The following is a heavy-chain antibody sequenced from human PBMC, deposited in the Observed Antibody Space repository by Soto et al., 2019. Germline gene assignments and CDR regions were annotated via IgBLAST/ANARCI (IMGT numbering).Heavy chain of an antibody. V-gene: IGHV3-49*04. CDR3: TRDLTLHCTNGVCYKGGYYYYGMDV. D-gene: IGHD2-8*01. CDR1: GFTFGDYA. J-gene: IGHJ6*02. Sequence: GGSLRLSCTASGFTFGDYAMSWVRQAPGKGLEWVGFIRSKAYGGTTEYAASVKGRFTISRDDSKSIAYLQMNSLKTEDTAVYYCTRDLTLHCTNGVCYKGGYYYYGMDVWGQGTTVTVSS. CDR2: IRSKAYGGTT.